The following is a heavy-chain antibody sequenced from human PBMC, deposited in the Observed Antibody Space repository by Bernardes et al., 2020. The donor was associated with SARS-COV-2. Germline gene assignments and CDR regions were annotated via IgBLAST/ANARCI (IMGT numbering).Heavy chain of an antibody. CDR3: AREKSFAAAGADV. CDR2: ISYGGNT. Sequence: SETLSLTCIVSGGSMSSNNWWSWFRQSPEKGLEWIGEISYGGNTNYNPSFETRVSLSIDQSKKKFSLTLRSVTAADTAIYYCAREKSFAAAGADVWGQGTWVTVSS. J-gene: IGHJ6*02. D-gene: IGHD2-2*01. V-gene: IGHV4-4*02. CDR1: GGSMSSNNW.